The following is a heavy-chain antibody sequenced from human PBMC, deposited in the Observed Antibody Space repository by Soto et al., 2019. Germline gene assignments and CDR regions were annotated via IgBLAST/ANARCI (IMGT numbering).Heavy chain of an antibody. CDR2: ISTYTGNT. D-gene: IGHD3-10*01. CDR3: ARGYYYGSGRPTPGGMDV. J-gene: IGHJ6*02. Sequence: QVHLVQSGAEVKKPGASVKVSGKASGYTFTNYDINWVRQAPGQGLEWMGWISTYTGNTNYAQKLQGRVTMTTDTSTSTAYMELRSLRSDDTAVYYCARGYYYGSGRPTPGGMDVWGQGTTVTVSS. V-gene: IGHV1-18*01. CDR1: GYTFTNYD.